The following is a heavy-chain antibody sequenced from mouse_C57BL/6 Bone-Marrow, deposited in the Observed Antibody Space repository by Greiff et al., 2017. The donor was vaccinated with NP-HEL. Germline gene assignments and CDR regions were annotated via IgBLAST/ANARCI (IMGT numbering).Heavy chain of an antibody. V-gene: IGHV3-6*01. CDR3: ARGSSYAWFAY. CDR1: GYSITSGYY. J-gene: IGHJ3*01. CDR2: ISYDGSN. D-gene: IGHD1-1*01. Sequence: DVHLVESGPGLVKPSQSLSLTCSVTGYSITSGYYWNWIRQFPGNKLEWMGYISYDGSNNYNPSLKNRISITRDTSKNQFFLKLNSVTTEDTATYYCARGSSYAWFAYWGQGTLVTVSA.